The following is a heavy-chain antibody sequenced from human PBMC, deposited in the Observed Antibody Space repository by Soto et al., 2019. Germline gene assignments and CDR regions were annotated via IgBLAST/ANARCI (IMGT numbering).Heavy chain of an antibody. CDR3: ARERGPDTPAASPTSTNWFDP. CDR2: IIPIFGTA. V-gene: IGHV1-69*13. Sequence: SVKVSCKASGGTFSSYAISWVRQAPGQGLEWMGGIIPIFGTANYAQKFQGRVTITADESTSTAYMELSSLRSEDTAVYYCARERGPDTPAASPTSTNWFDPWGQGTLVTVSS. J-gene: IGHJ5*02. CDR1: GGTFSSYA. D-gene: IGHD2-2*01.